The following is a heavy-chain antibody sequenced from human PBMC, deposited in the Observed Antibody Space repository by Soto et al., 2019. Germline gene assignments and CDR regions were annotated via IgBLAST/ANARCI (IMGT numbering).Heavy chain of an antibody. Sequence: GGSHILSCASSGFTLGRHTMNLVRQSPGEGLEWVSFIGSRTSDIYYADSVKGRFTISRDNAKNSLYLDLTRLRAEDTAVYFCVRDYYDTSGYPNTFDMWGQGTMVTVSS. D-gene: IGHD3-22*01. CDR2: IGSRTSDI. V-gene: IGHV3-21*01. CDR3: VRDYYDTSGYPNTFDM. J-gene: IGHJ3*02. CDR1: GFTLGRHT.